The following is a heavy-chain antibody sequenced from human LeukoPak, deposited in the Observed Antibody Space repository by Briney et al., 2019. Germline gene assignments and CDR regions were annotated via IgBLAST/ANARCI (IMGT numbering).Heavy chain of an antibody. J-gene: IGHJ4*02. V-gene: IGHV4-39*01. CDR2: IEKSENT. CDR3: ARHVHDPTFDF. Sequence: SETLSLTCIFSGGSITSGSITSTSYYWAWLRQPPGKGLEWIGSIEKSENTYYNPPLKSRVTISVDTSQNHFSLKLSSVTAADTAIYYCARHVHDPTFDFWGQGTLVTVSS. CDR1: GGSITSGSITSTSYY.